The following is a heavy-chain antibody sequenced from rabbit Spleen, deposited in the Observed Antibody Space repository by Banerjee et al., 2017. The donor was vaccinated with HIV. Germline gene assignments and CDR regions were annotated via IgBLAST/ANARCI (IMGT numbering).Heavy chain of an antibody. CDR1: GFSFDGGSGFSFNSGYD. Sequence: QSLEESGGGLVKPGASLTLTCTASGFSFDGGSGFSFNSGYDMCWVRQAPGKGLTWIACINVVTGKAVYASWAKGRFTFSRTSSTTVTLQMTSLTAADTATYFCGRVYHDDFYFNLWGPGTLVTVS. CDR3: GRVYHDDFYFNL. V-gene: IGHV1S40*01. CDR2: INVVTGKA. D-gene: IGHD2-1*01. J-gene: IGHJ4*01.